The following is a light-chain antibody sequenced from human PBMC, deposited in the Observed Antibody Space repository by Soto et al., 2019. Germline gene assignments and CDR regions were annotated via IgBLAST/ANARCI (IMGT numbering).Light chain of an antibody. V-gene: IGKV3-20*01. Sequence: DIVLTQSPGALSLSPGERAALSCRASQSLVNIYLAWYQQKAGQPPRLLIYGTSSRAPDIPDRFSGGGSGTDFYLSISGLEPADFAMYYCQYYGRPPRTCGQGTKVEL. CDR1: QSLVNIY. J-gene: IGKJ1*01. CDR3: QYYGRPPRT. CDR2: GTS.